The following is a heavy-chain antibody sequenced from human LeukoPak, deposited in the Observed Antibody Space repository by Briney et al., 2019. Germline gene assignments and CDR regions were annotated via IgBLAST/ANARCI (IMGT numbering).Heavy chain of an antibody. J-gene: IGHJ4*02. CDR2: ISGSGGST. Sequence: QPGGSLRLSCAASGFTFSSYAMSWVRQAPGKGLEWVSAISGSGGSTYYADSVKGRFTISRDNSKNTLYLQMNSLRAEDTAVYYCAKDRGRLRYFDPRGGLDYWGQGTLVTVSS. CDR1: GFTFSSYA. D-gene: IGHD3-9*01. CDR3: AKDRGRLRYFDPRGGLDY. V-gene: IGHV3-23*01.